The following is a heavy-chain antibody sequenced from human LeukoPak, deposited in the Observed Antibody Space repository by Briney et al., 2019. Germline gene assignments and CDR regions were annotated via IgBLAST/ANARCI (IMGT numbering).Heavy chain of an antibody. CDR3: ARVGSGSSYRPFDY. D-gene: IGHD3-10*01. J-gene: IGHJ4*02. V-gene: IGHV1-69*01. Sequence: SVKVSCKASGGTFSSYAISWVRQAPGQGLEWMGGIIPIFGTANYAQKFQGRVTITADESTSTAYMELSSLRAEDTAVYYCARVGSGSSYRPFDYWGQGTLVTVSS. CDR1: GGTFSSYA. CDR2: IIPIFGTA.